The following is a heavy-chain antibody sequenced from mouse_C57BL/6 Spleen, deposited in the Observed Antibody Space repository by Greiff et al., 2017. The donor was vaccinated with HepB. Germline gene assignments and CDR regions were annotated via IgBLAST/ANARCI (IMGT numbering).Heavy chain of an antibody. CDR2: INPSSGYT. CDR3: ARMGLGHYYAMDY. D-gene: IGHD2-2*01. J-gene: IGHJ4*01. V-gene: IGHV1-4*01. Sequence: VQLQQSGAELARPGASVKMSCKASGYTFTSYTMHWVKQRPGQGLEWIGYINPSSGYTKYNQKFKDKATLTADKSSSTAYMQLSSLTSEDSAVYDSARMGLGHYYAMDYWGQGTSVTVSS. CDR1: GYTFTSYT.